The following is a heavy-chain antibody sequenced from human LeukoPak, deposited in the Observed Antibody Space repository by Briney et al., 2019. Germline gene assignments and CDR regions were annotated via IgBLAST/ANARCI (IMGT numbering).Heavy chain of an antibody. J-gene: IGHJ4*02. CDR1: GFTVGSSY. D-gene: IGHD1-14*01. CDR3: ARVTR. Sequence: PGGSLRLSCAAPGFTVGSSYMCWVRQAPGKGLEWVSVINSGGYTDYADSVKGRFTISRDNSKNTFYLQMNSLRAEDTAVYYCARVTRWGQGTLVTVSS. CDR2: INSGGYT. V-gene: IGHV3-53*01.